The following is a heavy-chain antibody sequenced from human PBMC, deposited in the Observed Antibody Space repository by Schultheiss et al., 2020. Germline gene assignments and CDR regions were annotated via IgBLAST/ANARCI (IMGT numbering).Heavy chain of an antibody. CDR2: VSTSGDST. CDR3: AKSNTAQTVYGMDV. D-gene: IGHD4-11*01. Sequence: GESLKISCAASGFTFSSYAMSWVRQAPGKGLEWVSAVSTSGDSTFYADSVKGRFTISRDNAKNSLYLQMNSLRAEDTAVYYCAKSNTAQTVYGMDVWGHGTTVTVSS. V-gene: IGHV3-23*01. CDR1: GFTFSSYA. J-gene: IGHJ6*02.